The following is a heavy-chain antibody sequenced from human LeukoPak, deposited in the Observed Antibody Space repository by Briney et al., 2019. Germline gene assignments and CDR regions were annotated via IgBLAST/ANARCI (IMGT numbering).Heavy chain of an antibody. J-gene: IGHJ4*02. Sequence: GASVKVSCKASGYTFTGYYMHWVRQAPEQGLEWMGRINPNSGGTNYAQKFQGRVTMTRDTSISTAYMELSRLRSDDTAVYYCARDGGIVGATLYYFDYWGQGTLVTVSS. CDR1: GYTFTGYY. CDR3: ARDGGIVGATLYYFDY. CDR2: INPNSGGT. V-gene: IGHV1-2*06. D-gene: IGHD1-26*01.